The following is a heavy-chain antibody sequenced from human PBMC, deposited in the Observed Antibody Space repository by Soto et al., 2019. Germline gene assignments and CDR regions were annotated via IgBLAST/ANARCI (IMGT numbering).Heavy chain of an antibody. V-gene: IGHV3-23*01. CDR1: GFTFNVYA. D-gene: IGHD2-15*01. Sequence: EVQLLESGGGLVQPGGSLRLSCAASGFTFNVYALSWVRQTPGKGLEWVSVISGGGDATYYADSVKGRFIISRDNSKNTLYLQMTSLRADDTAVYYCAKHGSMAATSPIDFWGQGTLVTVSS. CDR3: AKHGSMAATSPIDF. J-gene: IGHJ4*02. CDR2: ISGGGDAT.